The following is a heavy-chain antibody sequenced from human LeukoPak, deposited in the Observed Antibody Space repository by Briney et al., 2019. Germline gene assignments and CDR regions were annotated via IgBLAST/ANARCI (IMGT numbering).Heavy chain of an antibody. CDR1: GGSFSGRY. CDR3: ARGSIALPAAPFDY. Sequence: PSETLSLTCAVYGGSFSGRYWACIRHPPGKGEEWSGEINHRGSTTYNPSLKSRLTISVDTSKTEFSLKLSSVTAADTAVYYCARGSIALPAAPFDYWGRGTLVTVSS. J-gene: IGHJ4*02. CDR2: INHRGST. V-gene: IGHV4-34*01. D-gene: IGHD2-2*01.